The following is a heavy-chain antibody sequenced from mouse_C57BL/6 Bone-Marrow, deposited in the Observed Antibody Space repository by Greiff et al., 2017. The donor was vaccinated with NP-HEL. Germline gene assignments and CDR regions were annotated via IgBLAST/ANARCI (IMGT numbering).Heavy chain of an antibody. J-gene: IGHJ3*01. CDR2: IDPSDSYT. Sequence: QVQLQQPGAELVMPGASVKLSCKASGYTFTSYWMHWVKQRPGQGLEWIGEIDPSDSYTNYNQKFKGKSTLTVDKSSSTAYMQLSSLTSEDSAVYYCARGNYSNYSWFAYWGQGTLVTVSA. CDR3: ARGNYSNYSWFAY. D-gene: IGHD2-5*01. V-gene: IGHV1-69*01. CDR1: GYTFTSYW.